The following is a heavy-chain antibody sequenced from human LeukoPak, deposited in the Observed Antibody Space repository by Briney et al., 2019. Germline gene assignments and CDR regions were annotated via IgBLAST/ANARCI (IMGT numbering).Heavy chain of an antibody. Sequence: ASVKVSCKASGYTFTRYGISWVRQAPGQGLEWMGIINPSGGSTSYAQQFQGRVTITADESTSTAYMELSSLRSEDTAVYYCARWGGSGSYYNALNPSYDYWGQGTLVTVSS. V-gene: IGHV1-46*01. J-gene: IGHJ4*02. CDR2: INPSGGST. CDR1: GYTFTRYG. D-gene: IGHD3-10*01. CDR3: ARWGGSGSYYNALNPSYDY.